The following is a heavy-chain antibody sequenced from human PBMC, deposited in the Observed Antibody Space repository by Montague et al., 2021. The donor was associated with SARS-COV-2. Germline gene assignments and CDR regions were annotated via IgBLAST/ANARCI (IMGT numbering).Heavy chain of an antibody. CDR2: IEQSGRT. D-gene: IGHD3-22*01. CDR3: ARGHLSVSMIVVVFTSASYYFDY. V-gene: IGHV4-34*01. CDR1: GGSFGDNH. Sequence: SETLSLTCAVYGGSFGDNHWSWIRQPPGKGLEWIGDIEQSGRTNXNPSLKSRVTISVDTSKNQFSLKVTSVTAADTAVYFCARGHLSVSMIVVVFTSASYYFDYWGQGAQVTVSS. J-gene: IGHJ4*02.